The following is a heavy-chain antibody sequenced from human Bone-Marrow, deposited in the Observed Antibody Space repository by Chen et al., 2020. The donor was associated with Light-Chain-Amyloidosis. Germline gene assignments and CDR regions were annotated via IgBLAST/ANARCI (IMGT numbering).Heavy chain of an antibody. CDR2: LNFNNKYI. CDR3: ARVGCSGGGCYGDWRDYYYYARDV. CDR1: GFTFRSYS. D-gene: IGHD2-15*01. J-gene: IGHJ6*02. V-gene: IGHV3-21*02. Sequence: EVQLVESGGGLVKPGGSLRLSCTASGFTFRSYSLNWVRQAPGKGLEWASFLNFNNKYISDAYSVKGRFTVSRADAKNSLYLQMSSLRGDDTAVLYCARVGCSGGGCYGDWRDYYYYARDVWGQGTTVTVSS.